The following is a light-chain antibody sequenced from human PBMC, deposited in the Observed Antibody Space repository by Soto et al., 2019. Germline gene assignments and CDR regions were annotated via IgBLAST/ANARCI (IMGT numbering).Light chain of an antibody. V-gene: IGLV2-14*01. CDR2: EVS. Sequence: QSVLTQPASVSGSPGQSITISCTGTSSDVGGYNYVSWYQQHPGKAPKLMIYEVSDRPLGLSNRFSGSKSGNTASLTISGLQAEDEADYYCCSNAGSYPFVFGTGTKVTVL. CDR3: CSNAGSYPFV. J-gene: IGLJ1*01. CDR1: SSDVGGYNY.